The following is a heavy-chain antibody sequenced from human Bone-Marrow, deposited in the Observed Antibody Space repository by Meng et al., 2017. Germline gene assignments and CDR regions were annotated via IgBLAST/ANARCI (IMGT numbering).Heavy chain of an antibody. Sequence: VQLVESGGGLVKPGGSLRLSCVASGFSFTDDWMSWVRQAPGKGLEWVGRIKRNSDGGTTDYAAPVKGRFTISRDDSKNTLFLQMNSLITEDTAVYFCATGAAAADHWGQGTLVTVSS. CDR3: ATGAAAADH. D-gene: IGHD6-13*01. CDR2: IKRNSDGGTT. CDR1: GFSFTDDW. J-gene: IGHJ4*02. V-gene: IGHV3-15*01.